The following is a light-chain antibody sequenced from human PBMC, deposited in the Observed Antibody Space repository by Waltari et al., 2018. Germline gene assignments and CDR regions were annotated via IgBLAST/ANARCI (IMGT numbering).Light chain of an antibody. V-gene: IGLV2-14*01. J-gene: IGLJ1*01. Sequence: QSALTQPASVSGSPGQPITISCSGTARDVGAYDFVSWYQQHPGKAPHLIIYEVSNRPSGISNRFSASKSGNTASLTISGLQAEDEADYYCSSYTTSSAPGVFGTGTRVTVL. CDR1: ARDVGAYDF. CDR3: SSYTTSSAPGV. CDR2: EVS.